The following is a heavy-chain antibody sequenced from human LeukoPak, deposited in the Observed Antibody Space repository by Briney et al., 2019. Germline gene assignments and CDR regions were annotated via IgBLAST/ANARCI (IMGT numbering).Heavy chain of an antibody. CDR3: ATHLVTYYYDSSSYYYARWFDP. D-gene: IGHD3-22*01. V-gene: IGHV1-24*01. CDR2: FDPEDGET. Sequence: ASVKVSCKVSGYTLTELSMHWVRQAPGKGLEWMGGFDPEDGETIYALKFQGRVTMTEDTSTDTAYMELSSLRSEDTAVYYCATHLVTYYYDSSSYYYARWFDPWGQGTLVTVSS. J-gene: IGHJ5*02. CDR1: GYTLTELS.